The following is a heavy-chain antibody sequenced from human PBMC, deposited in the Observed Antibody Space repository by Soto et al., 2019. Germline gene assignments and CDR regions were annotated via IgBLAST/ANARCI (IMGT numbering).Heavy chain of an antibody. J-gene: IGHJ2*01. CDR1: GFTFSSYG. D-gene: IGHD3-9*01. CDR3: ARVGHKDVLTGYPHWYFDL. V-gene: IGHV3-33*01. CDR2: IWYDGSNK. Sequence: QVQLVESGGGVVQSGRSLRLSCAASGFTFSSYGMHWVRQAPGKGLEWVAVIWYDGSNKYYVDSVKGRFTISRDNSRSTLYLQENGLRAEDTAVYYCARVGHKDVLTGYPHWYFDLWGRGTLVTVAS.